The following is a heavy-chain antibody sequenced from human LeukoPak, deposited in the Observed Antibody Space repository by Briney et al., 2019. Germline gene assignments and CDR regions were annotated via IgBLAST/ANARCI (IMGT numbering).Heavy chain of an antibody. CDR1: GFTFSSYA. V-gene: IGHV3-23*01. D-gene: IGHD3-10*01. Sequence: GGSLRLSCAASGFTFSSYAMNWVRQAPGKGLEWVSAISGSGGSTYYADSVKGRFTISRDNYKNTLYLQMNSLRAEDTAVYYCAKGPLLLFGELSDSVDYWGQGTLVTVSS. J-gene: IGHJ4*02. CDR2: ISGSGGST. CDR3: AKGPLLLFGELSDSVDY.